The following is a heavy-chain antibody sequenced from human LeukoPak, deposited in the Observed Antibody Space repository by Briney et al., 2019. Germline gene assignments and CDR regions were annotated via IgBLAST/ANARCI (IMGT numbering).Heavy chain of an antibody. V-gene: IGHV4-38-2*02. Sequence: SETLSLTCTVSGYSISSGYYRGWIRQPPGKGLEWIGSIYYSGSTYYNPSLKSRVTISVDTSKNQFSLKLSSVTAADTAVYYCASSITMVRVFDPWGQGTLVTVSS. CDR3: ASSITMVRVFDP. D-gene: IGHD3-10*01. J-gene: IGHJ5*02. CDR1: GYSISSGYY. CDR2: IYYSGST.